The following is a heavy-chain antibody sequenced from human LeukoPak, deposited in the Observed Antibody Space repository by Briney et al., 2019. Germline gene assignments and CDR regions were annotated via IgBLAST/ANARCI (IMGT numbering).Heavy chain of an antibody. D-gene: IGHD3-3*01. Sequence: GGSLRLSCAASGFTFSSYAMSWVRQAPGKGLEWVSAISGSGGSTYYADSVKGRFTISRDNSKNTLYLQMNSLRAEDTAVYYCAKELSGGFWSGYKIRYDAFDIWGQGTMVTVSS. V-gene: IGHV3-23*01. CDR2: ISGSGGST. J-gene: IGHJ3*02. CDR3: AKELSGGFWSGYKIRYDAFDI. CDR1: GFTFSSYA.